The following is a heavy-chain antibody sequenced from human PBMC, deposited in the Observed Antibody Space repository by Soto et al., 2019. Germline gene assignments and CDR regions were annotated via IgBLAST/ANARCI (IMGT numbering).Heavy chain of an antibody. CDR2: IYSGGST. D-gene: IGHD2-2*01. V-gene: IGHV3-66*01. CDR3: ARGVKYCSSTSCYDVRGYYYYYMDV. CDR1: GFTVSSNY. J-gene: IGHJ6*03. Sequence: GSLRLSCAASGFTVSSNYMSWVRQAPGKGLEWVSVIYSGGSTYYADSVKGRFTISRDNSKNTLYLQMNSLRAEDTAVYYCARGVKYCSSTSCYDVRGYYYYYMDVWGKGTTVTVSS.